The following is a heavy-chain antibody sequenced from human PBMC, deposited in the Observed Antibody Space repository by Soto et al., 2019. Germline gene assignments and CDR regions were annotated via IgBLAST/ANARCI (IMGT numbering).Heavy chain of an antibody. D-gene: IGHD4-17*01. CDR1: AGSISSGGYY. CDR2: IYYSGST. J-gene: IGHJ4*02. Sequence: SETLSLTCTVSAGSISSGGYYWSWIRQHPGKGLEWIRYIYYSGSTYYNPSLKSRVTISVDTSKNQFSLKLNSVTAADTAVYYGACETTVTTGYFDYWRQGTLVSVCS. CDR3: ACETTVTTGYFDY. V-gene: IGHV4-31*03.